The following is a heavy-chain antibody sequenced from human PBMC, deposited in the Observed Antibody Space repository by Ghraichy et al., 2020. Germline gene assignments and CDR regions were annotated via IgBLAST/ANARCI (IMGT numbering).Heavy chain of an antibody. J-gene: IGHJ6*02. CDR3: AMPHYSSSLTSYYYRMDV. D-gene: IGHD3-22*01. CDR2: ISNDGNMQ. Sequence: GGSLRLSCDASGFTFRNYGMHWVRQAPGKGLEWVALISNDGNMQYYADSVRGRFIISRDNSKNTLFLHMNSLRDDDTAVYYCAMPHYSSSLTSYYYRMDVWGRGTTVTVSS. V-gene: IGHV3-30*03. CDR1: GFTFRNYG.